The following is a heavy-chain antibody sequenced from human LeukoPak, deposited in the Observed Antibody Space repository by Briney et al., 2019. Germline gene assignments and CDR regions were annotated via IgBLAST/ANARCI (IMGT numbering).Heavy chain of an antibody. CDR3: ASSVGSTDY. V-gene: IGHV4-34*01. CDR2: INHRGST. CDR1: GESLSKYY. J-gene: IGHJ4*02. Sequence: SETLSLTCAVYGESLSKYYWTWIRQSPGKGLEWIGEINHRGSTNLNPSLKSRVTLSVDTSKHQFSLKLTSMTAADAAVYYCASSVGSTDYWGQGTLVSVSP. D-gene: IGHD1-26*01.